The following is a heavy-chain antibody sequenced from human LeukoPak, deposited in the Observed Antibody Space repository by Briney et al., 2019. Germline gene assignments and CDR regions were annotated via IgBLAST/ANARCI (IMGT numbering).Heavy chain of an antibody. J-gene: IGHJ3*02. CDR3: AKPYDYLWGSYRNDAFEI. CDR1: GYTFVGNH. V-gene: IGHV1-2*02. Sequence: ASVKVSCKTSGYTFVGNHLHWVRQAPGQGPEWMGWINPNTGGTNCAQKFQGRITMTRDTSISTVYMELNRLSSDDTGVYFCAKPYDYLWGSYRNDAFEIWGQGTVVTVSS. CDR2: INPNTGGT. D-gene: IGHD3-16*02.